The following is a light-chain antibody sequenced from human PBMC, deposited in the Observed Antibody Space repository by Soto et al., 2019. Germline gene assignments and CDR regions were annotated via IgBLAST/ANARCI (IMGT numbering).Light chain of an antibody. Sequence: SVHKQPASLSGSPGRTSNISCTGTSSHIDAYNYVSWYQQHPGKAPKLMIYDVSNRPSGISNRFSGSKSGNTASLTISGLQAEDEADYYCGSYTTRSNYVFGTGTKVTVL. CDR2: DVS. CDR3: GSYTTRSNYV. V-gene: IGLV2-14*01. CDR1: SSHIDAYNY. J-gene: IGLJ1*01.